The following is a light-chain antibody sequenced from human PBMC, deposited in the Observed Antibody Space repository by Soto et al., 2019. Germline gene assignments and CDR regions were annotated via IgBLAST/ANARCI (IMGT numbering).Light chain of an antibody. V-gene: IGKV3-15*01. CDR1: QSVSTN. CDR3: QHCNNWPLT. CDR2: GAS. J-gene: IGKJ4*01. Sequence: EIVMTQSPVTLSVSPGERATLSCRASQSVSTNLAWYQQKPGQAPMLLIYGASTRATGIPARFSGSGSGTEFTLTLSSLQSEDFAVYYCQHCNNWPLTFGGGTKVEIK.